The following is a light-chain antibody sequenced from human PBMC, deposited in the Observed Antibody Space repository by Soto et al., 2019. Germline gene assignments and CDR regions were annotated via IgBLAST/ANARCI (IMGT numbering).Light chain of an antibody. CDR2: GAS. CDR3: QQYNDWSPTWT. CDR1: QSVSSN. V-gene: IGKV3-15*01. Sequence: EILMTQSPATLSVSPGERATLSCRASQSVSSNLAWYQQKPGQAPRLLIYGASTRATGIPARFSGSGSGTEFTLTISSLQSEDFAVYYCQQYNDWSPTWTFGQGTKLAIK. J-gene: IGKJ1*01.